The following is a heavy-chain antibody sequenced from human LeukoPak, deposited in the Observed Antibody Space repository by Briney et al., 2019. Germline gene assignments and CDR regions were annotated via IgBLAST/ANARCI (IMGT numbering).Heavy chain of an antibody. CDR2: IYYSGTT. J-gene: IGHJ6*02. CDR3: ARHMHLWFGELFAYYYGMDV. Sequence: PSETLSLTCTVSGVSISSSRYYGAWIRQPPGRGLGWIGSIYYSGTTNYNPSLESRVTLLLDTSKKQFSLKLSSVTAADTAVYYCARHMHLWFGELFAYYYGMDVWGQGTTVIVSS. CDR1: GVSISSSRYY. D-gene: IGHD3-10*01. V-gene: IGHV4-39*01.